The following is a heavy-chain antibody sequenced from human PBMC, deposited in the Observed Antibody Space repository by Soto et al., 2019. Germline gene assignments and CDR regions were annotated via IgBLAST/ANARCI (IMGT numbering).Heavy chain of an antibody. CDR3: ARGRELYSSSWYKGAPREYSQH. D-gene: IGHD6-13*01. CDR2: TYYRSKWYN. V-gene: IGHV6-1*01. J-gene: IGHJ1*01. CDR1: GDSVSSNSAA. Sequence: SQTLSLTCAISGDSVSSNSAAWNWIRQSPSRGLEWLGRTYYRSKWYNDYAVSVKSRITINPDTSKNQFSLQLNSVTPEDTAVYYCARGRELYSSSWYKGAPREYSQHWGQGTLVTVS.